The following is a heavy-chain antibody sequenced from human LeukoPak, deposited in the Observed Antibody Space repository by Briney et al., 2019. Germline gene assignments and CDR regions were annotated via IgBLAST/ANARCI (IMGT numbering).Heavy chain of an antibody. D-gene: IGHD6-19*01. CDR3: AREAGDSSGWYNWFDP. CDR2: IKQDGSEK. J-gene: IGHJ5*02. V-gene: IGHV3-7*01. CDR1: GFSFRTYS. Sequence: PGGSLRLSCAASGFSFRTYSVHWVRQAPGKGREWVANIKQDGSEKNYVDSVKGRFTISRDNAKNSLYLQMNSLRAEDTAVYYCAREAGDSSGWYNWFDPWGQGTLVTVSS.